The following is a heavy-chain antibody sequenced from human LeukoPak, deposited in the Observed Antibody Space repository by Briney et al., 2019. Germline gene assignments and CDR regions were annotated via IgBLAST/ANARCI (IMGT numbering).Heavy chain of an antibody. CDR1: RFTFSSYG. J-gene: IGHJ4*02. CDR2: IRYDGSNK. Sequence: GGTLRLSCAASRFTFSSYGMHWVRQAPGKGLEWVAFIRYDGSNKYYADSVKGRFTISRDNSKNTLYLQMNSLRAEDTAVYYCARGPSYCGGDCYYYFDYWGQGTLVTVSS. D-gene: IGHD2-21*01. V-gene: IGHV3-30*02. CDR3: ARGPSYCGGDCYYYFDY.